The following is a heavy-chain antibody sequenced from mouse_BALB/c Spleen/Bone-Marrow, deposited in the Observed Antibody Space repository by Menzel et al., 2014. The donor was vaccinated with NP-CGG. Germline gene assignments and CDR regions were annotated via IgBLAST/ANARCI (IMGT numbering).Heavy chain of an antibody. J-gene: IGHJ3*01. CDR3: AREYGNCWFAY. V-gene: IGHV5-17*02. CDR1: GFTFSSFG. CDR2: ISSGSSTI. D-gene: IGHD2-10*02. Sequence: EVQLQQSGGGLVQPGGSRKLSCAASGFTFSSFGMHWVRQAPEKGLEWVAYISSGSSTIYYADTVKGRFTISRDNPKNTRFLQMTSLRSEDTAMYYCAREYGNCWFAYWGQGTLVTVSA.